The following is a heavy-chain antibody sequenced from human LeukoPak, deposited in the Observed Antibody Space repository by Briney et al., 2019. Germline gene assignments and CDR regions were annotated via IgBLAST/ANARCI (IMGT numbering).Heavy chain of an antibody. CDR1: GGSISSGGYS. V-gene: IGHV4-30-2*01. Sequence: SETLSLTCAVSGGSISSGGYSWSWIRQPPGKGLEWIGYIYHSGSTYYSPSLKSRVTISVDRSKNQFSLKLSSVTAADTAVYYCARGEAAALFDYWGQGTLVAVSS. CDR3: ARGEAAALFDY. J-gene: IGHJ4*02. D-gene: IGHD6-13*01. CDR2: IYHSGST.